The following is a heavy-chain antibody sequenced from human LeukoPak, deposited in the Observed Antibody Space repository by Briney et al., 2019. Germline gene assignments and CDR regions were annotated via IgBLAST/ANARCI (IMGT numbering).Heavy chain of an antibody. CDR2: INYSGTT. J-gene: IGHJ4*02. CDR1: GGAIISDNFY. CDR3: GRLFDS. V-gene: IGHV4-39*01. Sequence: PSETLSLTCTVSGGAIISDNFYWGWVRQPPGKGLEWVGSINYSGTTYYNPSLRSRVSISVDTSRTQFFLTLNSVTAADTAVYYCGRLFDSWGQGILVTVSS.